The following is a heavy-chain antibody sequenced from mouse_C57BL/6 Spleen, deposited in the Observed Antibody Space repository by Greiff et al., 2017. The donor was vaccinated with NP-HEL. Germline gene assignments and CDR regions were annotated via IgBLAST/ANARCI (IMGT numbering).Heavy chain of an antibody. D-gene: IGHD2-5*01. V-gene: IGHV1-55*01. CDR3: ARSFDSNYRYAMDY. J-gene: IGHJ4*01. Sequence: QVQLQQSGAELARPGASVKLSCKASGYTFTSYCITWVKQRPGQGLEWIGDIYPGSGSTNYNEKFKSKATLTVDTSSSTAYMQLSSLTSEDSAVYYCARSFDSNYRYAMDYWGQGTSVTVSS. CDR2: IYPGSGST. CDR1: GYTFTSYC.